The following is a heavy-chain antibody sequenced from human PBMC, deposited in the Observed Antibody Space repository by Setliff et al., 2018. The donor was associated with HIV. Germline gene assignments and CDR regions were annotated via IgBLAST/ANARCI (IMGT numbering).Heavy chain of an antibody. CDR1: GFTFSTYA. V-gene: IGHV3-23*01. J-gene: IGHJ6*03. CDR2: ISAGGGST. D-gene: IGHD4-17*01. Sequence: GGSLRLSCAVSGFTFSTYAMSWVRQAPGKGLEWVSTISAGGGSTYYADSVKGRFTISRDNSKNTLYLQMSSLRAEDTAVYYCVKARVDGDYYYYYYMDVWGKGTTVTVSS. CDR3: VKARVDGDYYYYYYMDV.